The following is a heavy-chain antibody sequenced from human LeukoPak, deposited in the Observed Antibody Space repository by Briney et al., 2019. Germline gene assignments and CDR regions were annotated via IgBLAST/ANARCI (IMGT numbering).Heavy chain of an antibody. J-gene: IGHJ4*02. D-gene: IGHD1-14*01. CDR3: AEGGEPY. Sequence: GGSLRLSCAASGFTFSSYWMTWVRQAPEKGLEWVANIKQDGSEQYYVDSVNGRFTISRDNAKNSLYLQMNSLRDEDTAVYYCAEGGEPYWGQGTLVTVSS. CDR2: IKQDGSEQ. V-gene: IGHV3-7*02. CDR1: GFTFSSYW.